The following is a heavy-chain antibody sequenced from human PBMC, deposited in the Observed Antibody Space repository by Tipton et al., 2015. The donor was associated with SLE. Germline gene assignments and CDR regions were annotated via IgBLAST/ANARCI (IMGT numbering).Heavy chain of an antibody. CDR1: GGSLSSYY. Sequence: TLSLSCTVSGGSLSSYYWSWIRQPPGKGLEWIGYIYTSGNTNYNPSLKSRVTISVDTSKNQFSLKLSSVTAAETAVYYCARPKALVGATGSASAPTLFPLVSW. CDR3: ARPKALVGATGSASAPTLFPLVS. D-gene: IGHD1-26*01. V-gene: IGHV4-4*08. J-gene: IGHJ5*01. CDR2: IYTSGNT.